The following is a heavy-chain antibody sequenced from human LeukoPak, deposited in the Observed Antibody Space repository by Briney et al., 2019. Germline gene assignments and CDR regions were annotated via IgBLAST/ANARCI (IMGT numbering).Heavy chain of an antibody. Sequence: PGRSLRLSCAASGFTFSSYGMHWVRQAPGKGLEWVAAIWYDGGNKYYADSVKGRFTISRDNSKNTLYLQMNSLRAEDTAVYYCARDGTDYGGNDYVYWGQGTLVTVSS. J-gene: IGHJ4*02. V-gene: IGHV3-33*01. D-gene: IGHD4-23*01. CDR3: ARDGTDYGGNDYVY. CDR2: IWYDGGNK. CDR1: GFTFSSYG.